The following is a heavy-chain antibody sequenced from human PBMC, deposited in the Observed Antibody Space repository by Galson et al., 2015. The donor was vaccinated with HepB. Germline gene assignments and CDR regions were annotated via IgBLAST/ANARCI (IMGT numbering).Heavy chain of an antibody. CDR3: VRDGGPDTATEVGTFNYYYYGLDV. J-gene: IGHJ6*02. V-gene: IGHV3-30*14. D-gene: IGHD5-18*01. CDR1: GFSFNSYG. Sequence: SLRLSCAGSGFSFNSYGLHWVRQGPSKGLEWVAVVSFDGSNKYYADSVKGRFSISRDNSQNNVYLQMNSLRGEDTAVYYCVRDGGPDTATEVGTFNYYYYGLDVWGQGTTVSVSS. CDR2: VSFDGSNK.